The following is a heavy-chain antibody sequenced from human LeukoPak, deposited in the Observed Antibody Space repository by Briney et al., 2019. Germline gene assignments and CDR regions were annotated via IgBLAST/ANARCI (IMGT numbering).Heavy chain of an antibody. V-gene: IGHV3-23*01. CDR3: AKDSYSGYDRGIFDY. Sequence: GGSLRLSCAASGFTFSSYAMSWVRQAPGKGLEWVSAISGSGGSTYYADSVKGRFTISRDNSKNTLYPQMNSLRAEDTAVFYCAKDSYSGYDRGIFDYWGQGTLVTVSS. J-gene: IGHJ4*02. D-gene: IGHD5-12*01. CDR1: GFTFSSYA. CDR2: ISGSGGST.